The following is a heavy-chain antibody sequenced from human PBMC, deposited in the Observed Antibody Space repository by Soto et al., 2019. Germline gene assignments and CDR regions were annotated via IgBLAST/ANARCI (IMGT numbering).Heavy chain of an antibody. Sequence: QITMRESGPTLVKPTQTLTLTCSFSGFSLSASGVGVGWIRQPPGKALEWLALVFWDDDKFYSPPLQSRLTITTDTSKNQVVLTVTNIDPVDTATYYCAHSSADGSFDVWGQGTMVTVSS. CDR3: AHSSADGSFDV. D-gene: IGHD3-10*01. CDR1: GFSLSASGVG. CDR2: VFWDDDK. V-gene: IGHV2-5*02. J-gene: IGHJ3*01.